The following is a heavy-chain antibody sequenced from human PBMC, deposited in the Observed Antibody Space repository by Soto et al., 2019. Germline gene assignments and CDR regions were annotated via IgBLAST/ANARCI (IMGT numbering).Heavy chain of an antibody. Sequence: TVSGGSIRNGDYYWGWIRQPPGKGLEWIGYVYYSGTTYSHPSLNSRVSISVDTSENQFSLRLTSVTAADTAVYYCVTVNLVGAAYYFDYWGPGTLVTVSS. CDR2: VYYSGTT. V-gene: IGHV4-30-4*01. CDR1: GGSIRNGDYY. J-gene: IGHJ4*02. CDR3: VTVNLVGAAYYFDY. D-gene: IGHD1-26*01.